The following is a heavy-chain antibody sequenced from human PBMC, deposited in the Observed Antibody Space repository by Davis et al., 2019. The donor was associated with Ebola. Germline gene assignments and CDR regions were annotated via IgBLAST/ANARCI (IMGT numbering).Heavy chain of an antibody. J-gene: IGHJ6*03. CDR3: AKKGSDCSSTSCYLGRYYMDV. CDR2: INSGGGT. CDR1: GFTVSSDF. V-gene: IGHV3-53*01. D-gene: IGHD2-2*01. Sequence: GESLKISCAASGFTVSSDFMGWVRQAPGKGLEWVSVINSGGGTFYADSVKGRFTISRDNSKNTLYLQMNSLRAEDTAVYYCAKKGSDCSSTSCYLGRYYMDVWGKGTTVTVSS.